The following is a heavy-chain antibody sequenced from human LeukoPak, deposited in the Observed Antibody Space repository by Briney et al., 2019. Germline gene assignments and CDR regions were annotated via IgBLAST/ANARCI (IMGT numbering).Heavy chain of an antibody. CDR1: GFTFSRLA. CDR2: ISASGP. J-gene: IGHJ4*02. D-gene: IGHD3-22*01. Sequence: GGSLRLSCAASGFTFSRLAMTWVRQAPGKGLEWVSTISASGPYYADAVRGRFTISRDNSRNTLSLQMDSLRAEDTAVYYGAKDHESDGYPCLDHWGLGTLVTVSS. V-gene: IGHV3-23*01. CDR3: AKDHESDGYPCLDH.